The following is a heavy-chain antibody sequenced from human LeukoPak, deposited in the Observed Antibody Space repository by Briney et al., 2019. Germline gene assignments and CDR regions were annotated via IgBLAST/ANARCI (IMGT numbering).Heavy chain of an antibody. CDR2: MNPNSGNT. Sequence: ASVKVSCKASGYTFTSYDINWVRQATGQGLEWMGWMNPNSGNTGYAQKFQGRVTMTRNTSISTAYMELSSLRSEDTAVYYCARGLGYCSGGSCRNWFDPWGQGTLVTVSS. CDR3: ARGLGYCSGGSCRNWFDP. J-gene: IGHJ5*02. V-gene: IGHV1-8*01. D-gene: IGHD2-15*01. CDR1: GYTFTSYD.